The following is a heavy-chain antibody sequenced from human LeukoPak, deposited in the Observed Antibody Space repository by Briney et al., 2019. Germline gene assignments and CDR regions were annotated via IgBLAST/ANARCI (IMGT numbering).Heavy chain of an antibody. Sequence: KIGESLKISCKGSGYTFTSYWIGWVRQMPGKGLEWMGIIYPGVSDTRYSPSFQGQVTFSADKSISTAYLQWSSLKASDTAMYFCARRSVVTQLDAFDIWGQGTMVTVSS. CDR1: GYTFTSYW. CDR3: ARRSVVTQLDAFDI. CDR2: IYPGVSDT. J-gene: IGHJ3*02. V-gene: IGHV5-51*01. D-gene: IGHD4-23*01.